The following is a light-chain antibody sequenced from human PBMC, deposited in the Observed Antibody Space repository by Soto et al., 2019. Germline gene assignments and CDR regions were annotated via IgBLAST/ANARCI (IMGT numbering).Light chain of an antibody. CDR1: QSVSSN. CDR3: QKYGRSPFT. Sequence: EIVMTQSPATLSVSPGERATLSCRASQSVSSNLAWHQQKPGQAPRILMYDASTRATGISARFSASGSGTDLPLNISRLEHEDCAGYYCQKYGRSPFTFGPGTKVDIK. V-gene: IGKV3-15*01. CDR2: DAS. J-gene: IGKJ3*01.